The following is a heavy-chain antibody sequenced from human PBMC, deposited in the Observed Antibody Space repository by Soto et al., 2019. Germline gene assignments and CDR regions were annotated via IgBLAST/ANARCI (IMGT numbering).Heavy chain of an antibody. J-gene: IGHJ4*02. CDR2: ISSTGKTI. Sequence: EVQLVESGGGLGQPGGSLTISCAASGLTFRNYEMNWVRQAPGKGLEWVSFISSTGKTIYYADSLKGRFTISRDNPKNSVHLQMSSLRVEDTAVYYCATDHLRSGCLDHWGQGTPVSVSS. V-gene: IGHV3-48*03. CDR1: GLTFRNYE. CDR3: ATDHLRSGCLDH. D-gene: IGHD3-3*01.